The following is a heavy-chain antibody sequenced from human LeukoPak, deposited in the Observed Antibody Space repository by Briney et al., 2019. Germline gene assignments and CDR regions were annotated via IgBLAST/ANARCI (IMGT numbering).Heavy chain of an antibody. J-gene: IGHJ4*02. CDR1: GFTLSSWW. CDR3: ARDGYSGSFYDY. D-gene: IGHD1-26*01. V-gene: IGHV3-7*04. Sequence: GGSLRLSCAASGFTLSSWWMSWVRQAPGKGLEWVANIKKDGREKYYVDSVKGRFTISRDNAKNSLYLQMNSLRAEDTAVYYCARDGYSGSFYDYWGQGTLVTVSS. CDR2: IKKDGREK.